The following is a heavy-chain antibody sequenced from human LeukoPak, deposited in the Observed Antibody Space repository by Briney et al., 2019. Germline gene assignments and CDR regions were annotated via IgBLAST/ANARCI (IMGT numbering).Heavy chain of an antibody. Sequence: ASVKVSCKASGGTFSSYAISWVRQAPGQGLEWMGGIIPIFGTANYAQKFQGRVTITADKSTSTAYMELSSLRSEDTAVYYCARTHIVVVVAATFFGWFDPWGQGILVTVSS. CDR2: IIPIFGTA. V-gene: IGHV1-69*06. D-gene: IGHD2-15*01. CDR3: ARTHIVVVVAATFFGWFDP. J-gene: IGHJ5*02. CDR1: GGTFSSYA.